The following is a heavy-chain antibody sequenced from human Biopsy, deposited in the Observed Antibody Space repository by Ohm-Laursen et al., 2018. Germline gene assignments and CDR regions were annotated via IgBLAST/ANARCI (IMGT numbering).Heavy chain of an antibody. CDR3: ARVRGGFLEWFDY. D-gene: IGHD3-3*01. CDR2: IYHSGTT. V-gene: IGHV4-31*11. J-gene: IGHJ5*01. CDR1: GHSVRSGYY. Sequence: TLSLTCAVSGHSVRSGYYWAWIRQLPGKGLDWIGYIYHSGTTYYNPSLKSRLTMSVDTSKNEFSLRLRSVTAADTAVYYCARVRGGFLEWFDYWGQGTLVTVSS.